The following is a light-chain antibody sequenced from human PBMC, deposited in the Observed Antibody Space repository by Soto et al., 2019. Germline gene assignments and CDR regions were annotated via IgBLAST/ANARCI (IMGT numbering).Light chain of an antibody. V-gene: IGLV2-8*01. CDR2: EVN. CDR3: ISHAGVSNV. CDR1: SSDVGATDY. J-gene: IGLJ1*01. Sequence: QSALTQPPSASGSPGQSVAISCTGTSSDVGATDYVLWYQQHSGKAPKLLLYEVNKRPSGVPDRFSGSKSGNTASLTVSALQADDEADYYCISHAGVSNVLGTGTKLTVL.